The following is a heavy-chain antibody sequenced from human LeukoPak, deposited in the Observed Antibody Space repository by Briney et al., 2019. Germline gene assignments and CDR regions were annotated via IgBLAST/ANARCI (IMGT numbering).Heavy chain of an antibody. D-gene: IGHD1-1*01. V-gene: IGHV4-39*07. Sequence: SETLPLTCSVSGGSISSSTYYWGWIRRPPGKGLEWIGSIYYSGSTYYNPSPKSRVTISGDTSKNQFSLKLSSVTAADTAVYYCARDRRDDRVKYYYYYYMDVWGKGTTVTVSS. CDR1: GGSISSSTYY. CDR2: IYYSGST. J-gene: IGHJ6*03. CDR3: ARDRRDDRVKYYYYYYMDV.